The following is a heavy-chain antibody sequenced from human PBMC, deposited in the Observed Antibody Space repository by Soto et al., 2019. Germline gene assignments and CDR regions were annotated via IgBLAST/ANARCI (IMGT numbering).Heavy chain of an antibody. V-gene: IGHV1-8*02. CDR3: AFTFYVFWSGYLFSGYYYGMDV. J-gene: IGHJ6*02. CDR1: GYTFTNYD. CDR2: MNPNSGNT. Sequence: ASVKVSCKASGYTFTNYDINWVRQATGQGLEWMGWMNPNSGNTGYAQKFQGRVTMTRNTSISTAYMELSSLRSEDTAVYYCAFTFYVFWSGYLFSGYYYGMDVWGQGTTVTVSS. D-gene: IGHD3-3*01.